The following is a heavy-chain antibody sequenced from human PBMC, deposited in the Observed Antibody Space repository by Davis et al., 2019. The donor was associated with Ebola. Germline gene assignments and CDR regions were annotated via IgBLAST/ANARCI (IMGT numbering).Heavy chain of an antibody. CDR3: ARGRGSIADTPDFDY. CDR2: IIPIFGTA. V-gene: IGHV1-69*13. J-gene: IGHJ4*02. Sequence: SSVNVSFMASLCTFSSYAISWVRQAPGQGLEWMGGIIPIFGTANYAQKFQGRVTITADESTSTAYMELSSLRSEDTAVYYCARGRGSIADTPDFDYWGQGTLVTVSS. CDR1: LCTFSSYA. D-gene: IGHD6-13*01.